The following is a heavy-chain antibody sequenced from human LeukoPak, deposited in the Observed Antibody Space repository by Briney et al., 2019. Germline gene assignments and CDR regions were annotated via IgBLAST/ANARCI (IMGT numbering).Heavy chain of an antibody. V-gene: IGHV3-7*04. CDR3: AKDFSVYNYDSRVLDY. CDR1: GFTFSSYW. CDR2: IKKDGSEK. D-gene: IGHD3-22*01. J-gene: IGHJ4*02. Sequence: GGSLRLSCAASGFTFSSYWMSWVRQAPGKGLEWVANIKKDGSEKKYVDSVKGRFTISRDNSKNTLYLQMSRLRAEDTAVYYCAKDFSVYNYDSRVLDYWGQGTLVTVSS.